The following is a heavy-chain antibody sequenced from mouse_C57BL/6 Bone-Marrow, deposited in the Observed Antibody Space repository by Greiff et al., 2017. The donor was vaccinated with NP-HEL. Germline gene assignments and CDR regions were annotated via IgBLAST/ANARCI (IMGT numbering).Heavy chain of an antibody. D-gene: IGHD1-1*01. Sequence: EVQRVESGAELVRPGASVKLSCTASGFNIKDDYMHWVKQRPEQGLEWIGWIDPENGDTEYASKFQGKATITADTSSHTAYLQLSSLTSEDTAVYYCTYYLYAMDYWGQGTSVTVSS. J-gene: IGHJ4*01. CDR1: GFNIKDDY. V-gene: IGHV14-4*01. CDR2: IDPENGDT. CDR3: TYYLYAMDY.